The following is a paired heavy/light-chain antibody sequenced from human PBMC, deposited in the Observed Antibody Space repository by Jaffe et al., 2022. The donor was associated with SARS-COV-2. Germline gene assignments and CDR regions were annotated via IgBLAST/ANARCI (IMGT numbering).Heavy chain of an antibody. CDR1: GGSISSSKYY. CDR2: IYYSGST. D-gene: IGHD6-13*01. CDR3: ARHIAPLYSYYMDV. V-gene: IGHV4-39*01. J-gene: IGHJ6*03. Sequence: QLQLQESGPGLVKPSETLSLTCTVSGGSISSSKYYWDWIRQPPGKGPEWIGSIYYSGSTYQNLYFKSRVTISIDTSKNQFSLKVHSMTAADTAVYYCARHIAPLYSYYMDVWGKGTTVTVSS.
Light chain of an antibody. CDR3: GTWESSLSAGGV. CDR1: SSNIGQNF. J-gene: IGLJ2*01. Sequence: QSVLTQPPSVSAAPGQKVTISCSGSSSNIGQNFVSWYQQLPGTAPKLLIYEDNKRPSGIPDRFSGSKSGTSATLGITGLQTGDEADYYCGTWESSLSAGGVFGGGTKVTVL. V-gene: IGLV1-51*02. CDR2: EDN.